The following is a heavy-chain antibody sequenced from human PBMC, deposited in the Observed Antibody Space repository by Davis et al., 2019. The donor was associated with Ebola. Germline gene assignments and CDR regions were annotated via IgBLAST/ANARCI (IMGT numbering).Heavy chain of an antibody. V-gene: IGHV3-48*02. CDR3: ARSLRFLEWLYQDALDI. J-gene: IGHJ3*02. CDR2: ISSSSSSI. CDR1: GFTFSSYN. D-gene: IGHD3-3*01. Sequence: GESLKISCAASGFTFSSYNMNWVRQAPGKGLEWVSNISSSSSSIYYADSVKGRFTISRDNAKNSLYLQMNSLRDEDTAVYYCARSLRFLEWLYQDALDIWGQGTMVTVCS.